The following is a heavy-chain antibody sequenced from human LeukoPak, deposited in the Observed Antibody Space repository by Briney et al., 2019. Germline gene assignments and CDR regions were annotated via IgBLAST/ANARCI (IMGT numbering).Heavy chain of an antibody. D-gene: IGHD5-18*01. Sequence: PSETLSLTCTVSGYSISSGYYWGWIRQPPGKGLEWIGSIYHSGSTYYNPSLKSRVTISVDTSKNQFSLKLSSVTAADTAVYYCARAHKIQLWSGGPLYFDYWGQGTLVTVSS. CDR3: ARAHKIQLWSGGPLYFDY. V-gene: IGHV4-38-2*02. CDR1: GYSISSGYY. J-gene: IGHJ4*02. CDR2: IYHSGST.